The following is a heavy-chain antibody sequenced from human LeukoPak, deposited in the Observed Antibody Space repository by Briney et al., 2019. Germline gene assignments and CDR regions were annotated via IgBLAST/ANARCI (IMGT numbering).Heavy chain of an antibody. CDR1: GYSISSGYY. Sequence: SETLSLTCAVSGYSISSGYYWGWIRQPPGKGLEWIGSIYHSGSTYYNPSLKSRVTISVDTSKNQFSLKLSSVTAADTAVYYCASGPLYSSGWSGTYYFDYWGQGTLVTVSS. CDR3: ASGPLYSSGWSGTYYFDY. D-gene: IGHD6-19*01. CDR2: IYHSGST. J-gene: IGHJ4*02. V-gene: IGHV4-38-2*01.